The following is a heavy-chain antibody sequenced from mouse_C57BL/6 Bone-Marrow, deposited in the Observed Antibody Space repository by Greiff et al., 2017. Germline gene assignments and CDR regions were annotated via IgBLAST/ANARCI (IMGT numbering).Heavy chain of an antibody. D-gene: IGHD1-1*01. CDR1: GYSFTGYY. CDR3: ARYHYYGSSYVDY. J-gene: IGHJ2*01. V-gene: IGHV1-42*01. CDR2: INPSTGGT. Sequence: VQLKQSGPELVKPGASVKISCKASGYSFTGYYMNWVKQSPEKSLEWIGEINPSTGGTTYNQKFKAKATLTVDKSSSTAYMQLKSLTSEDSAVYYCARYHYYGSSYVDYWGQGTTLTVSS.